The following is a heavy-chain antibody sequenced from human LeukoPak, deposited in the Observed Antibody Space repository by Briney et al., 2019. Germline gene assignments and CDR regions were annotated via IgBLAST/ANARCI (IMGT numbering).Heavy chain of an antibody. CDR2: ISGNGVAT. V-gene: IGHV3-23*01. D-gene: IGHD1-26*01. J-gene: IGHJ4*02. Sequence: GGSLRLSCTASEFTFSSYAVNWVRQAPGKGLEWVSVISGNGVATYYADSVKGRFTISKDNAENSVYLQMNSLRVEDTAVYYCVRDRGSYRPIDYWGQGTLVTVSS. CDR1: EFTFSSYA. CDR3: VRDRGSYRPIDY.